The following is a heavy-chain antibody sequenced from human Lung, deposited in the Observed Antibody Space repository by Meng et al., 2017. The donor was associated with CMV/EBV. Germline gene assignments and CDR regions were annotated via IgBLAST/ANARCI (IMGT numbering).Heavy chain of an antibody. D-gene: IGHD6-19*01. J-gene: IGHJ4*02. CDR2: IYHSGST. CDR3: ASFPPPGKQWLVTDY. CDR1: GGSISSSNW. V-gene: IGHV4-4*02. Sequence: HAQLEQAGPGLVTPSGTLSLTCAVSGGSISSSNWWSWVRQPPGKGLEWIGEIYHSGSTNYNPSLKSRVTISVDKSKNQFSLKLSSVTAADTAVYYCASFPPPGKQWLVTDYWGQGTLVTVSS.